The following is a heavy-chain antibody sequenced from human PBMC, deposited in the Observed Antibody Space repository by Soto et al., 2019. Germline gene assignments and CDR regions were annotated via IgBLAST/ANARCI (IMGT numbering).Heavy chain of an antibody. V-gene: IGHV4-34*01. CDR2: INDRGSI. J-gene: IGHJ2*01. Sequence: QVQLQQWGAGPLRPLETLSLTCGVSGGSFSGYYWAWIRQSPGKGLEWLGEINDRGSINYNPSLNSRVKISVDTSKNHYSLNLRSVTAADTAVYYCARESHDILTGPPWVWYFDLWGRGTLVTVSS. CDR1: GGSFSGYY. D-gene: IGHD3-9*01. CDR3: ARESHDILTGPPWVWYFDL.